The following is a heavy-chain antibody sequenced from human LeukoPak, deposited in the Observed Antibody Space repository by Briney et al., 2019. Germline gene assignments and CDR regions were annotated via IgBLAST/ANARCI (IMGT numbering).Heavy chain of an antibody. Sequence: SETLSLTCTVSGGSISSSSYYWGWIRQPPGKGLEWIGYIYYSGSTYYNPSLKSRVTISVDTSKNQFSLKLSSVTAADTAVYYCARPYYDSSGYYVDYWGQGTLVTVSS. D-gene: IGHD3-22*01. J-gene: IGHJ4*02. CDR3: ARPYYDSSGYYVDY. CDR1: GGSISSSSYY. CDR2: IYYSGST. V-gene: IGHV4-39*01.